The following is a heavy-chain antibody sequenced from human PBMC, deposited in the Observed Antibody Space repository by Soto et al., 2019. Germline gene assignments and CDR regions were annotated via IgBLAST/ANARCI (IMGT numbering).Heavy chain of an antibody. Sequence: PSETLSLTCAVSGGSISSSNWWSWVRQPPGKGLEWIGEIYHSGSTNYNPSLKSRVTISVDKSKNQFSLKLSSVTAADTAVYYCATHYDSSGYYRNFDYWGQGTLVTVSS. V-gene: IGHV4-4*02. J-gene: IGHJ4*02. CDR2: IYHSGST. CDR3: ATHYDSSGYYRNFDY. CDR1: GGSISSSNW. D-gene: IGHD3-22*01.